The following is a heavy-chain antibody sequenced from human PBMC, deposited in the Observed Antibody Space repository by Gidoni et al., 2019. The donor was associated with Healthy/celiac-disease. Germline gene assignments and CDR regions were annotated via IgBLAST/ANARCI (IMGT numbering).Heavy chain of an antibody. CDR1: GFTFRNSW. Sequence: EVQLVESGGGVVTPGGSLRLSCAASGFTFRNSWMNWVGQAPGKGLGWVGRIKSKTDGGKTDYAATVKGRFTIARDDSKNKLYLQMNSLKTEDTAVYYCTTDGLRIFGFDYWGQGTLVTVSS. V-gene: IGHV3-15*07. D-gene: IGHD3-3*01. CDR3: TTDGLRIFGFDY. CDR2: IKSKTDGGKT. J-gene: IGHJ4*02.